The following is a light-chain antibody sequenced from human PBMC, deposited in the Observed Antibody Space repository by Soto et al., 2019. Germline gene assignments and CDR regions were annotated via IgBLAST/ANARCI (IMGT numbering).Light chain of an antibody. Sequence: EIVLTQSPGTLSLSPGERATLSCRASQSVSSSYLVWYQQKPGQAPRLLIYGASSMATGIPDRFSGSGSGIDVSLTISRLEPEDFAVYFCQQYGTSPYTFGQGTKLEIK. V-gene: IGKV3-20*01. CDR1: QSVSSSY. J-gene: IGKJ2*01. CDR2: GAS. CDR3: QQYGTSPYT.